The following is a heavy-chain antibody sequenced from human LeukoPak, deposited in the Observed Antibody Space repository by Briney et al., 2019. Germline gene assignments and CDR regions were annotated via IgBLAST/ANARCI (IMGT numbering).Heavy chain of an antibody. CDR1: GGSISSYY. D-gene: IGHD1-26*01. CDR2: IYYSGST. J-gene: IGHJ4*02. Sequence: RASETLSLTCTVSGGSISSYYWSWIRQPPGKGLEWIGYIYYSGSTNYNPSLKSRVTISVDTSKNQFSLKLSSVTAADTAVYYCASLSGSYFRYWGQGTLVTVSS. CDR3: ASLSGSYFRY. V-gene: IGHV4-59*08.